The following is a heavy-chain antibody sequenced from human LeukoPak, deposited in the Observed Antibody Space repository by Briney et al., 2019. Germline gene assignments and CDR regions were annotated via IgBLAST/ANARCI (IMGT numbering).Heavy chain of an antibody. D-gene: IGHD3-22*01. CDR3: ASEDSSGYYGSSDY. CDR1: GFTFDDYA. CDR2: ISWNSGSI. Sequence: PGGSLRLSCAASGFTFDDYAMHWVRQAPGKGLEWVSGISWNSGSIGYADSVKGRFTISRDNAKNSLYLQMNSLRAEDTALYYCASEDSSGYYGSSDYWGQGTLVTVSS. J-gene: IGHJ4*02. V-gene: IGHV3-9*01.